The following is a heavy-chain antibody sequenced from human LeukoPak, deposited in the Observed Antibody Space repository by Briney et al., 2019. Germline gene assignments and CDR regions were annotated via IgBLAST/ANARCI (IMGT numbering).Heavy chain of an antibody. CDR2: IYYSGGT. CDR1: GGSISSYY. Sequence: PSETLSLTCTVSGGSISSYYWSWIRQPPGKGLEWIGYIYYSGGTNYNPSLKSRVTISVDTSKNQFSLKLSSVTAADTAVYYCARVEYYDSSGYPYYYMDVWGKGTTVTVSS. V-gene: IGHV4-59*01. CDR3: ARVEYYDSSGYPYYYMDV. J-gene: IGHJ6*03. D-gene: IGHD3-22*01.